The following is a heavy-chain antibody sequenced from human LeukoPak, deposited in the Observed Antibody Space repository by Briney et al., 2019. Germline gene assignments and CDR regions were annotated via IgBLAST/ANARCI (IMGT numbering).Heavy chain of an antibody. CDR2: ISAYNGNT. CDR3: ARASRVAGTDFDY. Sequence: ASVRVSFKASGYTFNTYGISWVRQAPGQGLEWMGWISAYNGNTNYAQKLQGRVTMTTDTSTSTAYMELRSLRSDDTAVYYCARASRVAGTDFDYWGQGTLVAVSS. CDR1: GYTFNTYG. J-gene: IGHJ4*02. D-gene: IGHD6-19*01. V-gene: IGHV1-18*01.